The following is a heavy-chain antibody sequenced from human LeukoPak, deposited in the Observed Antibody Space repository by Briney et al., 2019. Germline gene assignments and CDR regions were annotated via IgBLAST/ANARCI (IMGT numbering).Heavy chain of an antibody. V-gene: IGHV3-11*04. J-gene: IGHJ3*02. CDR1: GFTFSDYY. CDR3: ARDSTTMTHYDDAFDI. D-gene: IGHD3-22*01. Sequence: PGGSLRLSCAASGFTFSDYYMTWIRQAPGKGLEWVSYISSSGSAIYNADSVKGRFTISRDNAKNSLYLQMNSLRAEDTAVYYCARDSTTMTHYDDAFDIWGQGTMVTVSS. CDR2: ISSSGSAI.